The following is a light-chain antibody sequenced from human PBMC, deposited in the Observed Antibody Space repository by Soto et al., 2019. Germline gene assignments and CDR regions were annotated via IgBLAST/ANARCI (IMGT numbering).Light chain of an antibody. V-gene: IGKV1-39*01. CDR1: QSISTY. J-gene: IGKJ1*01. CDR3: QQSYISPWT. Sequence: DIQMTQSPSSLSASVGDRVTITCRASQSISTYLNWYQQKPGKAPKLLIYAASSLQSGVPSRFSGSGSGTDFTLTVSSLQPEDFATYYCQQSYISPWTFGQGTKVDIK. CDR2: AAS.